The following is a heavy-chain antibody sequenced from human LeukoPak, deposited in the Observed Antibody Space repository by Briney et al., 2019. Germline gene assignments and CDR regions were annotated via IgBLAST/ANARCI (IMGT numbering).Heavy chain of an antibody. CDR3: ARALLKLELQLGVDY. V-gene: IGHV4-59*01. Sequence: SETLSLTCTVSGGSISSYYWSWIRQPPGKGLEWIGYIYYSGSTNYNPSLKSRVTISVDTSKNQFSLKLSSVTAADTAVYYCARALLKLELQLGVDYWGQGTLVTVSS. J-gene: IGHJ4*02. D-gene: IGHD1-7*01. CDR1: GGSISSYY. CDR2: IYYSGST.